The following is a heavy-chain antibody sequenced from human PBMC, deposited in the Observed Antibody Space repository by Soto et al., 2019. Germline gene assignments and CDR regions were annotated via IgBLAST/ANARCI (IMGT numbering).Heavy chain of an antibody. CDR1: GFSLSTSGMR. CDR2: INCDDDK. CDR3: VRIPDYVDAMDV. V-gene: IGHV2-70*04. Sequence: ESVPTLVNPTQTLTLTCTFSGFSLSTSGMRVSWIRQPPGKALEWLARINCDDDKLYSTSLKTRLTISKDTSKNQVVLTMTKMDPVDTATYYCVRIPDYVDAMDVWGHGTKVTVSS. D-gene: IGHD4-17*01. J-gene: IGHJ6*02.